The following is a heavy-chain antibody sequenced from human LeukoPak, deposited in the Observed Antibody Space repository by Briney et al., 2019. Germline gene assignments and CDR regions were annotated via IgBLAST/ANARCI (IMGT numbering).Heavy chain of an antibody. V-gene: IGHV1-8*01. CDR1: GYTFTSYD. J-gene: IGHJ4*02. CDR2: MNHNSGNT. CDR3: ARGRGGRVPAAMGIDY. D-gene: IGHD2-2*01. Sequence: ASVKVSCKASGYTFTSYDINWVRQATGQGLEWMGWMNHNSGNTGYAQKFQGRVTMTRNTSISTAYMELSSLRSEDTAVYYCARGRGGRVPAAMGIDYWGQGTLVTVSS.